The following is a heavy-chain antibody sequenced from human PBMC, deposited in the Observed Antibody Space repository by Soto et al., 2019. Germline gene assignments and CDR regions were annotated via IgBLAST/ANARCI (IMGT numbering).Heavy chain of an antibody. J-gene: IGHJ4*02. V-gene: IGHV3-30*18. Sequence: GGSLRLSCAVSGFTFSSYGMTWVRQSPGKGLEWVAVISYDENNKYYADSVKGRFTISRDNSKNALYLQMNSLRAEDTAVYYCAKVLIGDHDYSGQGTLVTVSS. CDR1: GFTFSSYG. CDR2: ISYDENNK. CDR3: AKVLIGDHDY. D-gene: IGHD2-21*02.